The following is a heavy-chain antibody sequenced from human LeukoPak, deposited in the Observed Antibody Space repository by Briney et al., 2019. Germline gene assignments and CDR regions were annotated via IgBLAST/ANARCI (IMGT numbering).Heavy chain of an antibody. CDR1: GYTFTSYY. D-gene: IGHD3-22*01. J-gene: IGHJ4*02. CDR2: INPSGGST. V-gene: IGHV1-46*01. CDR3: ARDWVYYYDSSDQHYFDY. Sequence: ASVKVSCKASGYTFTSYYMHWVRQAPGQGLEWMGIINPSGGSTSYAQKLQGRVTMTRDMSTSTVYMELSSLRSEDTAVYYCARDWVYYYDSSDQHYFDYWGQGTLVTVSS.